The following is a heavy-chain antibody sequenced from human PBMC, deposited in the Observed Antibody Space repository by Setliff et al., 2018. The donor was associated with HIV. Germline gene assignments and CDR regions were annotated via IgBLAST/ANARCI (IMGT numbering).Heavy chain of an antibody. Sequence: GGSLRLSCAASGFNFKSYWMHWVRQDPGKGLVWVSRISSDGSTTNYADSVKGRFTISRDNAENTLYLEMNSLSAEDTAVYYCARGMLVVVISTPDYWGQGTLVTVSS. D-gene: IGHD3-22*01. CDR2: ISSDGSTT. CDR1: GFNFKSYW. J-gene: IGHJ4*02. CDR3: ARGMLVVVISTPDY. V-gene: IGHV3-74*01.